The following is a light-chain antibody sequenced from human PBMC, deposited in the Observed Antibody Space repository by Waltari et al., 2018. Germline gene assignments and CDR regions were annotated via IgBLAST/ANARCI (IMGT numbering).Light chain of an antibody. V-gene: IGKV3-20*01. J-gene: IGKJ1*01. CDR3: QHYVRLPAT. CDR1: QSVSRT. Sequence: EIVLTQSPGTLSLSPGERATLSCRASQSVSRTLAWYQQKPGQAPRLLIYGASSRATGIPDRFSGSGSWTDFSLTISRLEPEDFAVYYCQHYVRLPATFGQGTKVEIK. CDR2: GAS.